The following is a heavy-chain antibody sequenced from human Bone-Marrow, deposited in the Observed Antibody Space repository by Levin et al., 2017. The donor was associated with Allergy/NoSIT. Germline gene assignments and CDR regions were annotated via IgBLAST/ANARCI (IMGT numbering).Heavy chain of an antibody. Sequence: LSLTCAASGFTFRNYWMSWVRQAPGKGLEWVANIKEDGSEKYYVDSVKGRFTISRDNAKNSLYLQMNSLRAEDRAVYYCARMQSSSWYAEYFQHWGQGTLVTVSS. CDR1: GFTFRNYW. CDR3: ARMQSSSWYAEYFQH. CDR2: IKEDGSEK. J-gene: IGHJ1*01. V-gene: IGHV3-7*01. D-gene: IGHD6-13*01.